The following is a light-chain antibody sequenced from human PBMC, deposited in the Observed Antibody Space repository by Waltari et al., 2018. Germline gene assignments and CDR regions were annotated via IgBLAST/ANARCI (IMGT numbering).Light chain of an antibody. Sequence: DIQMTQSPSTLSASVGDRVTITCRASQSISAFLAWFQQKPGKAPKLLIYEASSLHDGVPSRFSGTGSGTDFTLTISSLQADDFATYYCQQFNSYPYTFGQGTKLEI. CDR3: QQFNSYPYT. CDR1: QSISAF. V-gene: IGKV1-5*03. J-gene: IGKJ2*01. CDR2: EAS.